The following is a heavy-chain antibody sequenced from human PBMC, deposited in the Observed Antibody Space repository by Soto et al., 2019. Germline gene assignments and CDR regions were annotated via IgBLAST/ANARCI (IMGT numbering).Heavy chain of an antibody. V-gene: IGHV1-3*01. CDR2: INAGDGKT. D-gene: IGHD3-10*01. CDR3: ARDPSARGRSWFET. CDR1: GYTFSNFG. Sequence: ASVKVSCKTSGYTFSNFGMYWIRQAPGQRLEWLGWINAGDGKTKYSKNLQGRVSITRDTSASTVFMELSNLKSEDTAIYYCARDPSARGRSWFETWGKGTQVTVS. J-gene: IGHJ5*02.